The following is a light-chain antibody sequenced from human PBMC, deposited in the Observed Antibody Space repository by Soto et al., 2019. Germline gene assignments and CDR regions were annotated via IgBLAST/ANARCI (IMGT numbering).Light chain of an antibody. CDR2: GAS. V-gene: IGKV3-15*01. CDR1: QSVDGN. J-gene: IGKJ4*01. Sequence: EMVMTQSPATLSVSPGERATLSCRASQSVDGNLAWYQQNPGQAPRLLIYGASTRATGIPTRFSGGGSGTEFTLTISSLQSEDFVIYYCQQYNKCPLTFGGGTKAEIQ. CDR3: QQYNKCPLT.